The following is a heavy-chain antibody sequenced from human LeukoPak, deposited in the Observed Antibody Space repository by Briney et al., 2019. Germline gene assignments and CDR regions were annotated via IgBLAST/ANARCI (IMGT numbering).Heavy chain of an antibody. CDR1: GFTFSDYY. CDR2: ISSSGSTI. J-gene: IGHJ4*02. D-gene: IGHD6-19*01. CDR3: AKGPYSSGWYYFDY. V-gene: IGHV3-11*01. Sequence: PGGSLRLSCAASGFTFSDYYMSWIRQAPGKGLEWVSYISSSGSTIYYADSVKGRFTISRDNSKNTLYLQMNSLRAEDTAVYYCAKGPYSSGWYYFDYWGQGTLVTVSS.